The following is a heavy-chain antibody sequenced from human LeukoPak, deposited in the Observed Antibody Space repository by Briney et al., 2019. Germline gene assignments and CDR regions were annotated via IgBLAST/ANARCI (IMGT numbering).Heavy chain of an antibody. J-gene: IGHJ4*02. CDR2: IYISGST. CDR3: ARDRGTWNDDGFDY. CDR1: GGSISSYY. D-gene: IGHD1-1*01. V-gene: IGHV4-4*07. Sequence: PSEALSLTCTVSGGSISSYYWSWIRQPAGKGLEWIGRIYISGSTNYNPSLKSRVTMSVDTSKNQFSLKLSSVTAADTAVYYCARDRGTWNDDGFDYWGQGTLVTVSS.